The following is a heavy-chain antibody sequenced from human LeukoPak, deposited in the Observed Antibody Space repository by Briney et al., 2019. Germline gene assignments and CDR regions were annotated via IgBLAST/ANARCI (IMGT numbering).Heavy chain of an antibody. CDR2: IYPGDSDT. D-gene: IGHD1-1*01. V-gene: IGHV5-51*01. CDR1: GYSLISYW. Sequence: GESLNISCKGSGYSLISYWIGWVRQMPGKGLEWMGIIYPGDSDTTYSPSFQGQVTISADKSINTAYLQWRSLKASDTAMYYCARSFAHVERYYFDYWGQGTLVSVSS. J-gene: IGHJ4*02. CDR3: ARSFAHVERYYFDY.